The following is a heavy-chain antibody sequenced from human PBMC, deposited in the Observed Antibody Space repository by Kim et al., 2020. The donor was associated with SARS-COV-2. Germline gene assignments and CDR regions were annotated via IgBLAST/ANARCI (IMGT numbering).Heavy chain of an antibody. CDR2: INHSGST. V-gene: IGHV4-34*01. D-gene: IGHD2-2*01. Sequence: SETLSLTCAVYGGSFSGYYWSWIRQPPGKGLEWIGEINHSGSTNYNPSLKSRVTISVDTSKNQFSLKLSSVTAADTAVYYCASSRPKDIVVVPAGNGVFDPWGQGTLVTVSS. CDR3: ASSRPKDIVVVPAGNGVFDP. J-gene: IGHJ5*02. CDR1: GGSFSGYY.